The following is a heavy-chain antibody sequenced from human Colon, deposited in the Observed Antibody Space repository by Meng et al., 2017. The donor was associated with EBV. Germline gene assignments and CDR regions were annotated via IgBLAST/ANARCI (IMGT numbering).Heavy chain of an antibody. J-gene: IGHJ4*02. D-gene: IGHD5-24*01. Sequence: QVQLKKPGPGLAKPSQTLSLTCNVSGGSISSGGYYWSWIRQHPGKGLEWIGYIYYSGSTYYNPSLKSRVTISIDTSKNQFSLKLSSVTAADTAVYYCARGPSRWLQFSFDYWGQGTLVTVSS. CDR1: GGSISSGGYY. CDR2: IYYSGST. V-gene: IGHV4-31*03. CDR3: ARGPSRWLQFSFDY.